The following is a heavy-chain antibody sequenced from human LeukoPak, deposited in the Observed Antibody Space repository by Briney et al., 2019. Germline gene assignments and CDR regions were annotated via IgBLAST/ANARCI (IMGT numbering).Heavy chain of an antibody. D-gene: IGHD2-2*01. J-gene: IGHJ6*03. Sequence: GASVKVSCKASGYTFTSYDINWVRQATGQGLEWMGWMNPNSGNTGYAQKFQGRVTITRNTSINTAYMELSSLRSEDTAVYYCARGGGNCSSTSCLLGYYYYYMDVWGKGTTVTVSS. CDR3: ARGGGNCSSTSCLLGYYYYYMDV. CDR2: MNPNSGNT. CDR1: GYTFTSYD. V-gene: IGHV1-8*03.